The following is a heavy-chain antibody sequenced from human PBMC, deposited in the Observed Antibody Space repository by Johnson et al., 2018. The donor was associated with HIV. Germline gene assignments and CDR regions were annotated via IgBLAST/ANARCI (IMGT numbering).Heavy chain of an antibody. D-gene: IGHD6-25*01. CDR1: GFSFSNYG. CDR2: ISYDGSNK. V-gene: IGHV3-30*18. Sequence: QVQLVESGGGVVQPGRSLRLSCEASGFSFSNYGMHWVRQAPGKGLEWVAVISYDGSNKYYADSVKGRFTISRDNSKNTLYLQMNSLRAEDTAVYYCAKDEIAAPLAFDIWGQGTMVTVSS. J-gene: IGHJ3*02. CDR3: AKDEIAAPLAFDI.